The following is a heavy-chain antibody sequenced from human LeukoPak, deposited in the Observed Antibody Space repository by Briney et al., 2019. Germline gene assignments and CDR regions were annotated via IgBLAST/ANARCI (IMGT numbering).Heavy chain of an antibody. D-gene: IGHD2-15*01. CDR3: ARGYCSGGSCYSSYYYPYMDV. CDR2: INYSGST. Sequence: KPSETLSLTCTVSGGSISSSSYYWGWIRQPPGKGLEWIGSINYSGSTYYNPSLKSRVTISVDRSKNQFSLKLSSVTAADTAVYYCARGYCSGGSCYSSYYYPYMDVWGKGTTVTVSS. J-gene: IGHJ6*03. CDR1: GGSISSSSYY. V-gene: IGHV4-39*07.